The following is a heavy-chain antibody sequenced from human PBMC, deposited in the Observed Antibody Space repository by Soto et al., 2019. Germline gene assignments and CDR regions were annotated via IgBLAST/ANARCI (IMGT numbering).Heavy chain of an antibody. D-gene: IGHD4-4*01. J-gene: IGHJ6*02. V-gene: IGHV1-2*02. CDR1: GYTFSVYN. Sequence: QVHLVQSGAEVKQPGASVKVSCKASGYTFSVYNMHWVRQAPGQGLEWMGWVHPNSGGTNYAQSFEGRVTMTRDTSINTAYMELSRLTFDDTAVYYCAKELQRGMDVWGQGTKVTVSS. CDR3: AKELQRGMDV. CDR2: VHPNSGGT.